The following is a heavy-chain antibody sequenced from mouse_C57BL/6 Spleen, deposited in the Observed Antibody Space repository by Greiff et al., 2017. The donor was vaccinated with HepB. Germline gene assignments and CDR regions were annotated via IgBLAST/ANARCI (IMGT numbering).Heavy chain of an antibody. Sequence: EVQLQQSGPELVKPGASVKISCKASGYTFTDYYMNWVKQSHGKSLEWIGDINPNNGGTSYNQKFKGKATLTVDKSSSTAYMELRSLTSEDSAVYYCARRSLDYDGDYYAMDYWGQGTSVTVSS. CDR2: INPNNGGT. D-gene: IGHD2-4*01. CDR3: ARRSLDYDGDYYAMDY. CDR1: GYTFTDYY. V-gene: IGHV1-26*01. J-gene: IGHJ4*01.